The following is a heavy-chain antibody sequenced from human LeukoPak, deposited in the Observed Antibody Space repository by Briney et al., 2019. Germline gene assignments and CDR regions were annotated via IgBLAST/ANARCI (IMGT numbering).Heavy chain of an antibody. CDR1: GFTFSSYE. CDR3: ARDYGGSSPFDY. V-gene: IGHV3-48*03. D-gene: IGHD4-23*01. J-gene: IGHJ4*02. Sequence: GGSLRLPCAASGFTFSSYEMHWVRQAPGKVLEWVSYISSSDSTIYYADSVKGRFTISRDNAKNSLYLRMNSLRAEDTAVYYCARDYGGSSPFDYWGQGTLVTVSS. CDR2: ISSSDSTI.